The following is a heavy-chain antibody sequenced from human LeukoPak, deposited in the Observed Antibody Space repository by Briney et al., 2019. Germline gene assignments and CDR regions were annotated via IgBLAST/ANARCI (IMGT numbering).Heavy chain of an antibody. J-gene: IGHJ3*02. CDR1: GGTFSSYA. CDR3: ARPGLDDAFDI. CDR2: IIPIFGTA. D-gene: IGHD3/OR15-3a*01. V-gene: IGHV1-69*06. Sequence: GASVKVSCKAPGGTFSSYAISWVRQAPGQGLEWMGRIIPIFGTANYAQKFQGRVTITADKSTSTAYMELSSLRSEDTAVYYCARPGLDDAFDIWGQGTMVTVSS.